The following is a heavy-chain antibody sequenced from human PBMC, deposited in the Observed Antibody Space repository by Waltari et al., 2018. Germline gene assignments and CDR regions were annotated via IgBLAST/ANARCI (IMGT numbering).Heavy chain of an antibody. CDR2: IIPILGIA. J-gene: IGHJ6*03. CDR1: GGTFSSYA. D-gene: IGHD1-26*01. CDR3: ASLRGVTYYYYYYMDV. V-gene: IGHV1-69*04. Sequence: QVQLVQSGAEVKKPGSSVKVSCKASGGTFSSYAISWVRQAPGQGLEWMGGIIPILGIANYAQKFQGRVTITADESTSTAYMELSSLRSEDTAVYYCASLRGVTYYYYYYMDVWGKGTTVTVSS.